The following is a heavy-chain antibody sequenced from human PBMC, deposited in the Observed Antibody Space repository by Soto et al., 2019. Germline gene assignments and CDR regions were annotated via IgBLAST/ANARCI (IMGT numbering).Heavy chain of an antibody. CDR3: ARVPLLEFPNSSGQSYYYYGMDV. J-gene: IGHJ6*02. V-gene: IGHV1-3*01. CDR2: INAGNGNT. Sequence: ASVKVSCKASGYTFTSYAMHWVRQAPGQRLEWMGWINAGNGNTKYSQKFQGRVTITRDTSASTAYMELSSLRSEDTAVYYCARVPLLEFPNSSGQSYYYYGMDVWGQGTTVTVSS. CDR1: GYTFTSYA. D-gene: IGHD6-19*01.